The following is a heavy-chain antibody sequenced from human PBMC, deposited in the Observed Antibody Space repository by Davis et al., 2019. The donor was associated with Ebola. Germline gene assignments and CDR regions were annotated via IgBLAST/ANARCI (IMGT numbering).Heavy chain of an antibody. J-gene: IGHJ4*02. CDR1: GFTFSGSA. D-gene: IGHD2-15*01. CDR2: IRSKANSYAT. Sequence: GESLKISCAASGFTFSGSAMHWVRQASGKGLEWVGRIRSKANSYATAYAASVKGRFTIPRDDSKNTAYLQMNSLKTEDTAVYYCTRHACSGGSCYSNYWGQGTLVTVSS. CDR3: TRHACSGGSCYSNY. V-gene: IGHV3-73*01.